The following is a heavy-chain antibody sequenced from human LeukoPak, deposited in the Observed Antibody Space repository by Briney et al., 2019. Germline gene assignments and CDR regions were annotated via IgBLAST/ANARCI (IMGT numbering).Heavy chain of an antibody. J-gene: IGHJ4*02. Sequence: PSETLSLTCTVSGGSISSGSYYWSWIRQPAGKGLEWIGRIYTSGSTNYNPSLKSRVTISVDTSKNQFSLKLSSVTAADTAVYYCARDLEAREYYFDYWGQGTLVTVSS. CDR2: IYTSGST. D-gene: IGHD1-1*01. CDR3: ARDLEAREYYFDY. CDR1: GGSISSGSYY. V-gene: IGHV4-61*02.